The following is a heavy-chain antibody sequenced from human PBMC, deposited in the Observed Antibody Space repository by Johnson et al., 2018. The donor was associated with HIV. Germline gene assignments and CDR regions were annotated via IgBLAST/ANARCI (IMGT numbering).Heavy chain of an antibody. CDR2: IGTAGDT. CDR1: GFTFSTHD. Sequence: MQLVESGGGLVQPGGSLRLSCAASGFTFSTHDMHWVRQASGKGLEWVSAIGTAGDTYYPGSVKGRFTISRENAKNSLYLQMNSLRVGDTAVYYCARNRRGIYSSGWYGGAFDIWGQGTMVTVSS. CDR3: ARNRRGIYSSGWYGGAFDI. J-gene: IGHJ3*02. V-gene: IGHV3-13*01. D-gene: IGHD6-19*01.